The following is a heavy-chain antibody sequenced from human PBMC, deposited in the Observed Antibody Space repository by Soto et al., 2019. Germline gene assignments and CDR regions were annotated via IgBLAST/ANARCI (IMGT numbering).Heavy chain of an antibody. CDR3: AREVRPHSGSYYLSERYFDY. CDR2: INSDGSST. V-gene: IGHV3-74*01. Sequence: GGSLRLSCAASGFTFSSYWMHWVRQAPGKGLVWVSRINSDGSSTSYADSVKGRFTISRDNAKNTLYLQMNSLRAEDTAVYYCAREVRPHSGSYYLSERYFDYWGQGTLVTVSS. CDR1: GFTFSSYW. D-gene: IGHD1-26*01. J-gene: IGHJ4*02.